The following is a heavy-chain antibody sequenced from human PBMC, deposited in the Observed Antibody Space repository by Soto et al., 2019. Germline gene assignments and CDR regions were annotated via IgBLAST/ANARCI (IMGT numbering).Heavy chain of an antibody. CDR2: ITNDGSTK. D-gene: IGHD3-10*01. J-gene: IGHJ3*02. CDR3: AKALYGAFDI. CDR1: GFTFSSYS. V-gene: IGHV3-48*01. Sequence: GGSLRLSCVASGFTFSSYSMNWVRQAPGKGLEWVSYITNDGSTKYYADSVKGRLTISRDDSKNTLYLQMNSLRAEDTAVYYCAKALYGAFDIWGQGTMVTVSS.